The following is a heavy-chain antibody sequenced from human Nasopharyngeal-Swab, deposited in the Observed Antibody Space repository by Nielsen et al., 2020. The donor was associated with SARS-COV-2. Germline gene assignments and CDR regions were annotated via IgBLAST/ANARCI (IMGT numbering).Heavy chain of an antibody. D-gene: IGHD3-16*01. CDR2: IYYSGST. CDR1: GGSISSSSYY. J-gene: IGHJ6*02. V-gene: IGHV4-39*01. Sequence: SETLSLTCTVSGGSISSSSYYWGWIRQPPRKGLEWIGSIYYSGSTYYNPSLKSRVTISVDTSKNQFSLKLSSVTAADTAVYYCARHCLGEPNYYYYYGMDVWGQGTTVTVSS. CDR3: ARHCLGEPNYYYYYGMDV.